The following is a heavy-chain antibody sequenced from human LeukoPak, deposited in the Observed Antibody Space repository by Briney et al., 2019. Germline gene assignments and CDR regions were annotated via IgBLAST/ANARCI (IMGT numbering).Heavy chain of an antibody. CDR1: GYSFTSYC. D-gene: IGHD1-26*01. CDR2: IYPGDSAP. CDR3: GMSGDRVPLQDDVFDV. J-gene: IGHJ3*01. Sequence: GESLKISCKVSGYSFTSYCIGWVRQMPGKGLEWMGIIYPGDSAPTYRPPFQGQATTSVDKSINTAYLQWSSLQASDTAMYYCGMSGDRVPLQDDVFDVWGQGTMVTVST. V-gene: IGHV5-51*01.